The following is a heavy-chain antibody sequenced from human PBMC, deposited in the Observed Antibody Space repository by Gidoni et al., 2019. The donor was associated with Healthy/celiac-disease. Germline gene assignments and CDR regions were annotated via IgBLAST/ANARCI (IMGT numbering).Heavy chain of an antibody. CDR2: INPSGGST. Sequence: QVQLVQSGAEAKKPGASVKVSCKASGYTFTSYYLHWVRQASGQGLAWMGIINPSGGSTSYAQKFQSRVTMTRDTSTSTVYMELSSLGSEDTAVYYCARGREGSLVRARDYYYGMDVWGQGTTVTVSS. V-gene: IGHV1-46*01. D-gene: IGHD3-10*01. J-gene: IGHJ6*02. CDR1: GYTFTSYY. CDR3: ARGREGSLVRARDYYYGMDV.